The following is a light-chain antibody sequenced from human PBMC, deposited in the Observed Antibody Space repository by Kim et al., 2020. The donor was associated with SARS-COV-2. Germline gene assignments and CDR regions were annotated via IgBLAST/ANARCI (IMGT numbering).Light chain of an antibody. J-gene: IGLJ1*01. CDR1: SSDVGKYKY. CDR3: CAYAGTYYI. V-gene: IGLV2-11*01. Sequence: GQPVTSSCTGTSSDVGKYKYVSWYQQHPGKAPKLIISEVSKRPAGVPDRFSGSKSGNTASLTISGLQAEDEADYYCCAYAGTYYIFGTGTEVTVL. CDR2: EVS.